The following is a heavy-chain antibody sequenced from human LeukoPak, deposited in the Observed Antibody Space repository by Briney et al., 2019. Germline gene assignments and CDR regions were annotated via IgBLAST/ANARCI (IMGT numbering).Heavy chain of an antibody. CDR3: ATDPDFPSRQTGFDP. CDR2: FDPEDGET. D-gene: IGHD3-3*01. V-gene: IGHV1-24*01. J-gene: IGHJ5*02. Sequence: GASVKVSCKVSGYTLTELSMHWVRQAPAKGLEWMGGFDPEDGETIYAQKFQGRVTMTEDTSTDTAYMELSSLRSEDTAVYYCATDPDFPSRQTGFDPWGQGTLVTVSS. CDR1: GYTLTELS.